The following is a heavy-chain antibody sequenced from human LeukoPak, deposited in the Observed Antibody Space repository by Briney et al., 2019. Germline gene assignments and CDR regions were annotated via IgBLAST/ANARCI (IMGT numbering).Heavy chain of an antibody. V-gene: IGHV4-59*01. CDR3: ASEVYGDYGWGIFDY. CDR2: IYYSGST. Sequence: SETLSLTCTVSGGSISSYYWSWIRQPPGKGLEWIGYIYYSGSTNYNPSLKSRVTISVDTSKNQFSLKLSSVTAADTAVYYCASEVYGDYGWGIFDYWGQGTLVTVSS. CDR1: GGSISSYY. D-gene: IGHD4-17*01. J-gene: IGHJ4*02.